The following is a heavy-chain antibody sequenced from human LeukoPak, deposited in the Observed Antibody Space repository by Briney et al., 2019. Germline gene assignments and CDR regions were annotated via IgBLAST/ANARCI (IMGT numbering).Heavy chain of an antibody. CDR1: GFTFSSYA. D-gene: IGHD2/OR15-2a*01. J-gene: IGHJ6*02. V-gene: IGHV3-30*18. CDR3: AKSLADYFNYYYGMDV. CDR2: ISYDGSNK. Sequence: GGSLRLSCAASGFTFSSYAMSWVRQAPGKGLEWVAVISYDGSNKYYADSVKGRFTISRDNPKNTLYLQMNSLRAEDTAVYYCAKSLADYFNYYYGMDVWGQGTTVTVSS.